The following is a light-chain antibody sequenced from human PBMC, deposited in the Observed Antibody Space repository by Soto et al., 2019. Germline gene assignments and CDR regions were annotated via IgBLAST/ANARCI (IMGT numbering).Light chain of an antibody. CDR2: LAS. V-gene: IGKV2-28*01. Sequence: DVVLTQSPLTLPVTPGEPASISCRSSQSLLYSDGDNYLDWYVQKPGQSPQLLIYLASNRASGVPARFSGSGSGTHFRLKISRVEAEDVGLYYCMQGLQTPNTFGQGTRLEIK. J-gene: IGKJ5*01. CDR3: MQGLQTPNT. CDR1: QSLLYSDGDNY.